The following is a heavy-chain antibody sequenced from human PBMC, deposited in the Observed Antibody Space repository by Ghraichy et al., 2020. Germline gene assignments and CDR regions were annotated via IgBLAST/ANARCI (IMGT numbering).Heavy chain of an antibody. CDR1: GFTFSSYA. J-gene: IGHJ4*02. V-gene: IGHV3-23*01. Sequence: GGSLRLSCAASGFTFSSYAMSWVRQAPGKGLEWVSAISGSGGSTYYADSVKGRFTISRDNSKNTLYLQMNSLRAEDTAVYYCAKEGKYYDFWSGYYFDYWGQGTLVTVSS. CDR3: AKEGKYYDFWSGYYFDY. D-gene: IGHD3-3*01. CDR2: ISGSGGST.